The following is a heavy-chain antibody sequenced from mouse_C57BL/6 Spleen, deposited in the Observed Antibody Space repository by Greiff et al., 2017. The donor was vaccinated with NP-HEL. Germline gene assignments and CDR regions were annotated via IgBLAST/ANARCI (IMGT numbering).Heavy chain of an antibody. CDR3: ARFGVYYGSSYGYFDV. J-gene: IGHJ1*03. CDR2: INPNYGTT. Sequence: EVQLKESGPELVKPGASVKISCKASGYSFTDYNMNWVKQSNGKSLEWIGVINPNYGTTSYNQKFKGKATLTVDQSSSTAYMQLNSLTSEDSAVYYCARFGVYYGSSYGYFDVWGTGTTVTVSS. CDR1: GYSFTDYN. V-gene: IGHV1-39*01. D-gene: IGHD1-1*01.